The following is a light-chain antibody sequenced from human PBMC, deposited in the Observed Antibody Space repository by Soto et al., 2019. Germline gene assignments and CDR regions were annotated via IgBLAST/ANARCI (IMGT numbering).Light chain of an antibody. V-gene: IGLV1-51*01. CDR1: NFNIGNNY. CDR3: GTWDSSLSVVV. J-gene: IGLJ1*01. CDR2: DNN. Sequence: QSVLTQPPSVSAAPGQKVTISRSGSNFNIGNNYVSWYQQLPGTAPKLLIYDNNKRPSGIPDRFSGSKSGTSATLGITGLQTGDDADYYCGTWDSSLSVVVFRTGTKVTVL.